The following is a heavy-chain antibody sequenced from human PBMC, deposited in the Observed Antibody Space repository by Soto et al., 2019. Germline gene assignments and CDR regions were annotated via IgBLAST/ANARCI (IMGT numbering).Heavy chain of an antibody. D-gene: IGHD2-21*02. CDR2: IHPSGGGT. CDR3: ARGGHIAVVTASFDS. CDR1: GYTFNTYY. Sequence: QVQLVQSGAEVRKPGASVKVSCKPSGYTFNTYYLHWLRQAPGQALEWMGVIHPSGGGTTYAQKFLGRVTVTRDTSTTTVFMEVSSLRSEDTAVYYCARGGHIAVVTASFDSWGQGTLVTVSS. J-gene: IGHJ4*02. V-gene: IGHV1-46*02.